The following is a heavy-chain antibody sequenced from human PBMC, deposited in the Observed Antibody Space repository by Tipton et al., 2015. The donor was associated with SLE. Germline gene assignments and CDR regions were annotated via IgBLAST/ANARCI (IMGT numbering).Heavy chain of an antibody. V-gene: IGHV3-7*01. CDR1: GFTFSRSW. CDR2: IKQDGSEK. CDR3: ARDQQLAY. J-gene: IGHJ4*02. D-gene: IGHD6-13*01. Sequence: SLRLSCAASGFTFSRSWMSWGRQAPGKGLEWVANIKQDGSEKYYVDSVKGRFTISRDNAKNSLYLQMNSLRAEDTAVYYCARDQQLAYWGQGTLVTVSS.